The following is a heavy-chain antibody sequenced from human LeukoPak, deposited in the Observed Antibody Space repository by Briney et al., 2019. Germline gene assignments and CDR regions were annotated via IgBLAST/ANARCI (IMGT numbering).Heavy chain of an antibody. D-gene: IGHD6-13*01. CDR1: GGSISSGDYY. J-gene: IGHJ4*02. Sequence: SQTLSLTCTVSGGSISSGDYYWSWIRQPPGKGLEWIGYIYYSGSTYYNPSLKSRVTISVDTSKNQFSLKLSSVTAADTAVYYCACLIAAADTDDYWGQGTLVSVSS. V-gene: IGHV4-30-4*08. CDR2: IYYSGST. CDR3: ACLIAAADTDDY.